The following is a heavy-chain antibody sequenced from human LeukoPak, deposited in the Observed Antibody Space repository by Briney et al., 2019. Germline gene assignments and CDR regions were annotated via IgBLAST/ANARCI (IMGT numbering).Heavy chain of an antibody. D-gene: IGHD3-22*01. CDR2: ISGSGGST. Sequence: PGGSLRLSCAASGFTFSSYAMSWVRQAPGKGLEWVSAISGSGGSTYYADSVKGRFTISRDNSKNTLYLQMNSLRAEDTAVYYCAKAYYYDSSGYYPFPAYFDYWGQGTLVTVSS. J-gene: IGHJ4*02. CDR3: AKAYYYDSSGYYPFPAYFDY. V-gene: IGHV3-23*01. CDR1: GFTFSSYA.